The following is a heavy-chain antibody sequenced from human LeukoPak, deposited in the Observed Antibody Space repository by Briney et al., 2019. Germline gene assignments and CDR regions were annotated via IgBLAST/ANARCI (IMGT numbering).Heavy chain of an antibody. Sequence: SVKVSCKASGGTFSSYAISWVRQAPGQGLEWMGGIIPIFGTANYAQKFQGRVTITADESTSTAYMELSSLRSEDTAVYYCAREGAPIVVVPAANDAFDIWGQGTMVTVSS. CDR1: GGTFSSYA. D-gene: IGHD2-2*01. CDR2: IIPIFGTA. CDR3: AREGAPIVVVPAANDAFDI. V-gene: IGHV1-69*13. J-gene: IGHJ3*02.